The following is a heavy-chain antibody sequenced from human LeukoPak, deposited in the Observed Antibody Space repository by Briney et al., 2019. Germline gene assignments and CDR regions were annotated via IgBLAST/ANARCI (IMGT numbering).Heavy chain of an antibody. D-gene: IGHD3-10*01. V-gene: IGHV3-20*04. CDR1: GFTFNDYG. Sequence: GGSLRLSCEAYGFTFNDYGMSWVRQAPGQGPEWVSGITWNGEIIDYAASVKGRFTISRDNAKNSLYLRMNSLRDEDTALYYCARDKYGSGSYSWSKRLDSWGQGTLVTVSS. J-gene: IGHJ4*02. CDR3: ARDKYGSGSYSWSKRLDS. CDR2: ITWNGEII.